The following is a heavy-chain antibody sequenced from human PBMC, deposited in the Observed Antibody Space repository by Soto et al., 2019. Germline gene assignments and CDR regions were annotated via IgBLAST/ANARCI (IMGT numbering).Heavy chain of an antibody. CDR3: ARVVRGKNLDY. V-gene: IGHV4-39*07. CDR2: IYYSGST. Sequence: SETLSLTCIVSGGSISSSSYYWGWIRQPPGKGLEWIGSIYYSGSTYYNPSLKSRVTISVDTSKNQFSLKLSSVTAADTAVYYCARVVRGKNLDYWGQGTLVTVSS. J-gene: IGHJ4*02. CDR1: GGSISSSSYY. D-gene: IGHD3-16*01.